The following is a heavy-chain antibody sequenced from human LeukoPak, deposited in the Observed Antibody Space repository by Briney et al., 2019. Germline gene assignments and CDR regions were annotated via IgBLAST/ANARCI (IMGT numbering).Heavy chain of an antibody. V-gene: IGHV1-3*01. J-gene: IGHJ4*02. CDR1: GYTSTTSA. Sequence: ASVKVSCKASGYTSTTSAMCWVRQAPGQRLEWMGWIKAGNGNTQYSQKFQGRVTITRDTSASTAYMELSSLRSEDTAVYYCARSEGQEGYFDYWGQGTLVTVSS. CDR2: IKAGNGNT. CDR3: ARSEGQEGYFDY.